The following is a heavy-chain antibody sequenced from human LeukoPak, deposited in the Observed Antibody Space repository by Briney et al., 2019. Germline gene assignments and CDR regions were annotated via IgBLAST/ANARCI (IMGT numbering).Heavy chain of an antibody. CDR2: IYYSGST. J-gene: IGHJ5*02. CDR3: ARLLRVGYCSTTTCNWFDP. CDR1: GGSISSYY. V-gene: IGHV4-59*12. Sequence: PSETLSLTCTVSGGSISSYYWSWIRQPPGKGLEWIGYIYYSGSTNYNPSLKSRVTISVDTSKNHFSLMLSSVTAADTAVYYCARLLRVGYCSTTTCNWFDPWGQGTLVTVSS. D-gene: IGHD2-2*03.